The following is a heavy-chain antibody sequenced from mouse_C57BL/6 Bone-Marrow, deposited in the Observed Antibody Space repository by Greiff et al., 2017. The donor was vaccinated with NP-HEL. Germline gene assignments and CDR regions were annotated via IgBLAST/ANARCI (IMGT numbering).Heavy chain of an antibody. Sequence: DVKLQESGPGLVKPSQSLSLTCSVTGYSITSGYYWNWIRQFPGNKLEWMGYISYDGSNNYNPSLKNRISITRDTSKNQFFLKLNSVTTEDTATYYCARGNYGSYWYFDVWGTGTTVTVSS. J-gene: IGHJ1*03. V-gene: IGHV3-6*01. CDR1: GYSITSGYY. CDR2: ISYDGSN. D-gene: IGHD1-1*01. CDR3: ARGNYGSYWYFDV.